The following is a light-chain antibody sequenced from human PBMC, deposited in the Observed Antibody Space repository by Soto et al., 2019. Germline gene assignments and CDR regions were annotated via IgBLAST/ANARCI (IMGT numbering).Light chain of an antibody. CDR2: AAS. CDR1: QSISSY. Sequence: DIQMTQSPSSLSASVGDRVTITCRASQSISSYLNWYKQKPGKAPKLLIYAASSLQSGVTSRFSGSGSGTDFTLNISSLEPEECAVYYCQQRTNWRITFGQGPRL. V-gene: IGKV1-39*01. CDR3: QQRTNWRIT. J-gene: IGKJ5*01.